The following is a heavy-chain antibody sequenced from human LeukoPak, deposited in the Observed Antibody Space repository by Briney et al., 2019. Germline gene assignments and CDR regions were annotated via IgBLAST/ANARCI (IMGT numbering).Heavy chain of an antibody. Sequence: GESLQISCKGSGSIFSNYWIGGGRQVPGKGLEWMGFIYPVDSYTRYTPSFQGQVTISANTSTNTAFLEWSSLKASDTAMYYCAREGVGGYAFDIWGQGTMVTVSS. CDR1: GSIFSNYW. J-gene: IGHJ3*02. D-gene: IGHD3-16*01. CDR2: IYPVDSYT. V-gene: IGHV5-51*01. CDR3: AREGVGGYAFDI.